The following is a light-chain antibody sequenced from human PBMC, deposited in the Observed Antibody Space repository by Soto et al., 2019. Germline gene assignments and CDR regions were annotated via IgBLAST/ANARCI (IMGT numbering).Light chain of an antibody. CDR3: CSYAGSGLGV. Sequence: QSALTQPASVTGSPGQSITISCTGASSDVGSYTLASWYQQHPGKVPKLLIYEVSQRPSGVSNRFSRSKSGNTASLTISGLQAEDEADYYCCSYAGSGLGVFGGGTKLTVL. CDR1: SSDVGSYTL. V-gene: IGLV2-23*02. J-gene: IGLJ2*01. CDR2: EVS.